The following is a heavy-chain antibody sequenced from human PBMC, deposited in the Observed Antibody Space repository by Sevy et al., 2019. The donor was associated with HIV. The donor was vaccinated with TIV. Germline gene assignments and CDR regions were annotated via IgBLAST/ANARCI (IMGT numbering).Heavy chain of an antibody. CDR2: FCYSGLT. CDR1: GFNIREHC. D-gene: IGHD4-4*01. V-gene: IGHV3-11*01. Sequence: GGSLRLSCAASGFNIREHCMSWMRQAPGKGLEWVAYFCYSGLTYADAVKGRFTISRDNDNSFLYLQMTSLRVEDTAVYFCAGDASNLHWFDPWGQGTLVTVSS. CDR3: AGDASNLHWFDP. J-gene: IGHJ5*02.